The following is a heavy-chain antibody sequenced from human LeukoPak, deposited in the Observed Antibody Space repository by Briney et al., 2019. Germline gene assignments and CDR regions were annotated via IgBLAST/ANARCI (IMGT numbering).Heavy chain of an antibody. J-gene: IGHJ4*02. CDR3: ARTITVTTSAVDY. D-gene: IGHD4-11*01. CDR2: ISGSGDST. Sequence: PGGSLRLSCAASGFTFSTYAVNWVRQAPGKGLEWVSTISGSGDSTYYADSVKGRFTISRDNSKNTLYLQMNSLRAEDTAVYYCARTITVTTSAVDYWGQGTLVTVSS. CDR1: GFTFSTYA. V-gene: IGHV3-23*01.